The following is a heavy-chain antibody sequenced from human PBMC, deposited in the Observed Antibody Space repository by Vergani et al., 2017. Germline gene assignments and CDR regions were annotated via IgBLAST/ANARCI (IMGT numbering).Heavy chain of an antibody. Sequence: EVQLVESGGGVVRPGGSLRLSCAASGFTFSSYWMSWVRQAPGKGLEWVANIKQDGSEKYYVDSVKGRFTISRDNAKNSLYLQMNSLRAEDTAVYYCARGGRYCSGGSCYSVVDFDYWGQGTLVTVSS. CDR2: IKQDGSEK. V-gene: IGHV3-7*01. CDR3: ARGGRYCSGGSCYSVVDFDY. J-gene: IGHJ4*02. D-gene: IGHD2-15*01. CDR1: GFTFSSYW.